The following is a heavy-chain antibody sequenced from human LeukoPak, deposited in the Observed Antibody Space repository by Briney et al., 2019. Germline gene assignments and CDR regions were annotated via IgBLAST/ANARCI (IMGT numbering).Heavy chain of an antibody. Sequence: TGGSLRLSCAASGFTFSSYWMHWVRQAPGKGLVWVSRINSDGSITTYADSVKGRFTISRDNAKNTLYLQMNSLGAEDTAVYYCARGSNGWVFDYWSQGTLVTVSS. CDR1: GFTFSSYW. D-gene: IGHD6-19*01. V-gene: IGHV3-74*01. CDR2: INSDGSIT. CDR3: ARGSNGWVFDY. J-gene: IGHJ4*02.